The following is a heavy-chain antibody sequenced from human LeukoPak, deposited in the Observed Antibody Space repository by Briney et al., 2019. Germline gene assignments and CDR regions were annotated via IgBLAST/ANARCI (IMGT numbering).Heavy chain of an antibody. V-gene: IGHV4-39*07. CDR1: GGSISSSSYY. CDR2: IYYRGST. D-gene: IGHD3-22*01. J-gene: IGHJ4*02. CDR3: ARGSSGYYLLY. Sequence: SGTLSLTCTVSGGSISSSSYYWGWIRQPPGKGLEWIGSIYYRGSTYYNPSLKSRVTISVDTSKNQFSLKLSSVTAADTAVYYCARGSSGYYLLYWGQGTLVTVSS.